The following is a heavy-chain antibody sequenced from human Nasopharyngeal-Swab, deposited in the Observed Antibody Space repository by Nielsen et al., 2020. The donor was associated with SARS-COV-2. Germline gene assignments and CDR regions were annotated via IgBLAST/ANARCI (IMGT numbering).Heavy chain of an antibody. CDR2: IGSAGDT. V-gene: IGHV3-13*01. Sequence: GGSLRLSCAASGFTFSTYGMHWVRQATGKGLEWVSAIGSAGDTYYPASVRGRFSTSRDDAKSSLSPHMNSLRAGDTAVYYCAREGPFKSLDVWGQGTTVTVSS. CDR1: GFTFSTYG. D-gene: IGHD3-10*01. CDR3: AREGPFKSLDV. J-gene: IGHJ6*02.